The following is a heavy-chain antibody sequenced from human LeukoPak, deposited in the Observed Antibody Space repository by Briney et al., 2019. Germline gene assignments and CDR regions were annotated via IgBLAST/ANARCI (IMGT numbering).Heavy chain of an antibody. Sequence: KPSETLSLTCTVSGGSISSSSYYWGWIRQPPGKGLEWIGSIYYSGSASYNPSLKSRVTISVDASKNHFSLELKSLTVADTAVYYCANGAKFDPWGPGTLVTVSS. D-gene: IGHD5-24*01. CDR1: GGSISSSSYY. CDR2: IYYSGSA. J-gene: IGHJ5*02. CDR3: ANGAKFDP. V-gene: IGHV4-39*02.